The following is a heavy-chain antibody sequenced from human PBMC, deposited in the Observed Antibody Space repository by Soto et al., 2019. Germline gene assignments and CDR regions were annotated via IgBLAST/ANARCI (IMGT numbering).Heavy chain of an antibody. CDR3: ARADSGDDDY. CDR1: GYTFSSYR. CDR2: IHAYNGDT. D-gene: IGHD4-17*01. V-gene: IGHV1-18*01. J-gene: IGHJ4*02. Sequence: QVQLVQSGAEVKKPGASVKVSCKASGYTFSSYRISWVRQAPGQGPEWMGWIHAYNGDTKYAQKFQERLIITTDTPTSTAYRELRSLTSADPPVYYCARADSGDDDYWGQGTLVTVSS.